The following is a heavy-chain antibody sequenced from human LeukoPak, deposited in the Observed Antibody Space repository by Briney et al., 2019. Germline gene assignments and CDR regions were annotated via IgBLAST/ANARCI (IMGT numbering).Heavy chain of an antibody. CDR1: GYSIRSGHY. CDR3: ARLLSGSYSQFDY. CDR2: LYHSGST. J-gene: IGHJ4*02. D-gene: IGHD1-26*01. V-gene: IGHV4-38-2*01. Sequence: SETLSLTCAVSGYSIRSGHYWGWIRQPPGKGLERIGSLYHSGSTDYNPSLRSRVTISVDTSKNQFSLKLTSVTAADTALYYCARLLSGSYSQFDYWGQGTLVTVSS.